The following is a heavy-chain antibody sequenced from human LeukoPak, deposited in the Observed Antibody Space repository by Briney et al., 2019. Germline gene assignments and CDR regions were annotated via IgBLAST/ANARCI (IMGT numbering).Heavy chain of an antibody. V-gene: IGHV3-23*01. CDR1: GFTFSSYA. D-gene: IGHD3-3*01. J-gene: IGHJ4*02. CDR2: ISGSGGST. CDR3: ARYFWSLESDY. Sequence: HPGGSLRLSCAASGFTFSSYAMSWVRQAPGKGLNWVSGISGSGGSTYYADSVKGRFTISRDNSKNTLYLQMNSLRAEDTAVYYCARYFWSLESDYWGQGTLVTVSS.